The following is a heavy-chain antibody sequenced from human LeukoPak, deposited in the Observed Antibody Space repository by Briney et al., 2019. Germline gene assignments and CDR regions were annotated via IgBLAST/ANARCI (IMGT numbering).Heavy chain of an antibody. V-gene: IGHV4-61*01. CDR2: IYYSGST. CDR1: GGSVSSGSYY. Sequence: SETLSLTCTVSGGSVSSGSYYWSWIRQPPGRGLEWIGYIYYSGSTNYNPSLKSRVTVSVDMSKNQFSLKLSSVTAADTAVYYCARDDDSSGHFDYWGQGTLVTVSS. CDR3: ARDDDSSGHFDY. D-gene: IGHD3-22*01. J-gene: IGHJ4*02.